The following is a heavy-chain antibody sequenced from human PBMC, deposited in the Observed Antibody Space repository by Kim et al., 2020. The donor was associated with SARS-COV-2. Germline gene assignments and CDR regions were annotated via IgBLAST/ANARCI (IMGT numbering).Heavy chain of an antibody. CDR3: ARDKRSSTSCLIY. D-gene: IGHD2-2*01. J-gene: IGHJ4*02. V-gene: IGHV3-33*01. CDR1: GFTFSSYG. Sequence: GGSLRLSCAASGFTFSSYGMHWVRQAPGKGLECVAVIWYDGSNKYYADSVKGRFTISRDNSKNTLYLQMNSLRAEDTAVYYCARDKRSSTSCLIYWGQGTLVTVSS. CDR2: IWYDGSNK.